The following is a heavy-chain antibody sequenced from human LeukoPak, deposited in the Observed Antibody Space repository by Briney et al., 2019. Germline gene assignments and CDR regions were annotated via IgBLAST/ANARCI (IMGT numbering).Heavy chain of an antibody. CDR1: GFTFGIYA. Sequence: PGGSLRLSCAASGFTFGIYAVSWVRQAPGRGLEWVSVISGNSDNTHYADSVKGRFTISRDNSKNTLYLQMNSLRAEDTAIYYCAKFISGYSADDWYRGYYFDYWGQGTLVTVSP. CDR2: ISGNSDNT. CDR3: AKFISGYSADDWYRGYYFDY. J-gene: IGHJ4*02. D-gene: IGHD5-12*01. V-gene: IGHV3-23*01.